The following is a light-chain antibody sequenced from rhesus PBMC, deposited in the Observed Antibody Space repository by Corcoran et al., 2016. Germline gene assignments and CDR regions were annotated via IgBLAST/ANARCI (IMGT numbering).Light chain of an antibody. CDR1: QGINNY. CDR3: LQGYSNPYT. CDR2: AAS. Sequence: DIQMTQSPSSLSASVGDRVTITCRASQGINNYLSWYQQKTGKVPKRLIYAASNLESGVPSRFSGGGSGTVFPLTISCLQPEDFSSFYCLQGYSNPYTFGQGTKVEIK. V-gene: IGKV1-36*02. J-gene: IGKJ2*01.